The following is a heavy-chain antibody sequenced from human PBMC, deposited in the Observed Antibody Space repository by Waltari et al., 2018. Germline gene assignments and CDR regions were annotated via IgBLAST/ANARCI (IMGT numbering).Heavy chain of an antibody. V-gene: IGHV3-73*01. CDR1: GFTFSGST. Sequence: EVQAVESGGGLVQTGGTLKLSCATSGFTFSGSTIHWVRQTFGKGLEWICRIRSQPNNYSTRYTASVEGRFTISRDDSESTAYLQMSSLMTEDTAVYYCTGGAVTGTDFWGQGTLVTVSS. CDR3: TGGAVTGTDF. CDR2: IRSQPNNYST. J-gene: IGHJ4*02. D-gene: IGHD6-13*01.